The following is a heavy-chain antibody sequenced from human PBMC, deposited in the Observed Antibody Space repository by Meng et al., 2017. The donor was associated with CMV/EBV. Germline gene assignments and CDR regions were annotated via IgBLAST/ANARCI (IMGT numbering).Heavy chain of an antibody. V-gene: IGHV3-74*01. CDR3: AHLPYCSSTSCYYFDY. CDR2: ISSDGSSA. CDR1: GFTFISYW. J-gene: IGHJ4*02. Sequence: GFTFISYWRHWVRQAPGKGLVGVSRISSDGSSASYADSVKGRFTISRDNAKNTLYLQMNSLRAEDTAVYYCAHLPYCSSTSCYYFDYWGQGTLVTVSS. D-gene: IGHD2-2*01.